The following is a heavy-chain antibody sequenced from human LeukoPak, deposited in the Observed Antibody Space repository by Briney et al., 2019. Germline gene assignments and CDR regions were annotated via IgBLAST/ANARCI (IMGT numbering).Heavy chain of an antibody. D-gene: IGHD3-16*01. CDR2: IISISGGGTS. Sequence: PGGSLRLSCAASGFTFSNVWMSWVRQVPGKGLEWVGRIISISGGGTSDYPAPVKGRFTISRDDSKSTVYLQMNSLKTEDTAVYYCTTHRGEWVLDSWGQGTLVTVSS. CDR3: TTHRGEWVLDS. V-gene: IGHV3-15*01. CDR1: GFTFSNVW. J-gene: IGHJ4*02.